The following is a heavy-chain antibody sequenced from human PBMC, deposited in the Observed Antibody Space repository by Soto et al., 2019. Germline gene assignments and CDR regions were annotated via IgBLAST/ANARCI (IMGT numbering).Heavy chain of an antibody. V-gene: IGHV3-33*01. J-gene: IGHJ4*02. D-gene: IGHD4-17*01. CDR3: ARGSNYGLYYFDY. Sequence: QVQLVESGGGVVQPGRSLRVSCAASGFTFRSYGMHWVRQAPGKGLEWVAVIWYDAKNKYYADSVKGRFTISRDNSKNTLYLQMNSLRAEDTAVYYCARGSNYGLYYFDYWGQGTLVTVSS. CDR1: GFTFRSYG. CDR2: IWYDAKNK.